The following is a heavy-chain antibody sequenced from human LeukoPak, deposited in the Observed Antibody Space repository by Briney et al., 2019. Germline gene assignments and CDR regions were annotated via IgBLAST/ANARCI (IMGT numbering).Heavy chain of an antibody. CDR2: ISSSGSTI. CDR1: GFTFISYE. D-gene: IGHD3-9*01. Sequence: PGGSLRLSCAASGFTFISYEMNRVRQAPGKGLEWVSYISSSGSTIYYADSVKGRFTISRDNAKNSLYLQMNSLRAEDTAVYYCARDHPSDILTGYYSFDYWGQGTLVTVSS. CDR3: ARDHPSDILTGYYSFDY. V-gene: IGHV3-48*03. J-gene: IGHJ4*02.